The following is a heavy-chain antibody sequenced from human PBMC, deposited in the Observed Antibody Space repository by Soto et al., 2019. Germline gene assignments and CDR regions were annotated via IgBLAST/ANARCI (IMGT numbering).Heavy chain of an antibody. CDR2: ISSSSSTI. J-gene: IGHJ4*02. CDR3: ARDPSSPYIVVVPAATPFDY. CDR1: GFTFSSYS. V-gene: IGHV3-48*02. D-gene: IGHD2-2*01. Sequence: GGSLRLSCAASGFTFSSYSMNWVRQAPGKGLEWVSYISSSSSTIYYADSVKGRFTISRDNAKNSLYLQMNSLRDEDTAVYYCARDPSSPYIVVVPAATPFDYWGQGTLVTVSS.